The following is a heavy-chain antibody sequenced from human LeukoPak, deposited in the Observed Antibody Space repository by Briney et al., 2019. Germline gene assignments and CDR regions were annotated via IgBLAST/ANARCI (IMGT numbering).Heavy chain of an antibody. J-gene: IGHJ3*02. D-gene: IGHD3-10*01. CDR2: ISGRGDNT. V-gene: IGHV3-23*01. CDR3: KKGRRGVFNDAFDI. CDR1: GSTFRTYD. Sequence: GGSLRLSCAASGSTFRTYDMNWVRQAPGKGLEWVAAISGRGDNTYYVDSVKGRFTISRDNSRNTLYLHLNSLRAEDTAIHYCKKGRRGVFNDAFDIWGQGTVVTVSS.